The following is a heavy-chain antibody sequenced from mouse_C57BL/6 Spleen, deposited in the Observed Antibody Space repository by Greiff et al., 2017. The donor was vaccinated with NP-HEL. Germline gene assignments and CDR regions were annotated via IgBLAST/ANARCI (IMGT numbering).Heavy chain of an antibody. D-gene: IGHD3-2*02. Sequence: DVMLVESGGGLVKPGGSLKLSCAASGFTFSSYAMSWVRQTPEKRLEWVATISDGGSYTYYPDNVKGRFTLSRDNAKNNLYLQMSHLKSEDTAMYYCARDEGQLRTWFAYWGQGTLVTVSA. CDR3: ARDEGQLRTWFAY. CDR1: GFTFSSYA. CDR2: ISDGGSYT. V-gene: IGHV5-4*01. J-gene: IGHJ3*01.